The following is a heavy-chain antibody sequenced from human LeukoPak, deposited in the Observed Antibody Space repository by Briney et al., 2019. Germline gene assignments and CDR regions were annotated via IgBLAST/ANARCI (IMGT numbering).Heavy chain of an antibody. CDR2: IYTSGST. J-gene: IGHJ5*02. CDR3: ARDRASGWFDP. CDR1: GGSISSYY. Sequence: SETLSLTCTVSGGSISSYYWSWIRQPAGKGLEWIGRIYTSGSTNYNPSLKSRVNMSVDTSKNQFSLKLSSVTAADAAVYYCARDRASGWFDPWGQGTLVTVSS. V-gene: IGHV4-4*07. D-gene: IGHD2-15*01.